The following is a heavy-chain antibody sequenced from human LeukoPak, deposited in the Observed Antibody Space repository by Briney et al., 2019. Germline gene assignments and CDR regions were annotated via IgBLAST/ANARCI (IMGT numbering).Heavy chain of an antibody. CDR1: GGSISSGGYY. CDR3: AREGVGATGSYS. J-gene: IGHJ4*02. V-gene: IGHV4-31*03. Sequence: SETLSLTCTVSGGSISSGGYYWSWIRQHPGKGLEWIGYIYYSGSTYYNPSLKIRVTISVDTSQTQFSLKLSSVTDADTAVYYCAREGVGATGSYSWGQGTPVTVSS. D-gene: IGHD1-26*01. CDR2: IYYSGST.